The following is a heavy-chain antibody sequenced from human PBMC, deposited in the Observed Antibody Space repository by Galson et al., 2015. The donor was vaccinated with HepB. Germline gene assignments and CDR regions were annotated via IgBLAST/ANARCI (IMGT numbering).Heavy chain of an antibody. D-gene: IGHD1-14*01. CDR1: GFTFSSYW. J-gene: IGHJ4*02. V-gene: IGHV3-7*01. Sequence: SLRLSCAASGFTFSSYWMSWVRQAPGKGLEWVANIKQDGSEKYYVDSVKGRFTISRDNAKNSLYLQMNSLRAEDTAVYYCARDQGEGVTAVDYWGQGTLVTVSS. CDR2: IKQDGSEK. CDR3: ARDQGEGVTAVDY.